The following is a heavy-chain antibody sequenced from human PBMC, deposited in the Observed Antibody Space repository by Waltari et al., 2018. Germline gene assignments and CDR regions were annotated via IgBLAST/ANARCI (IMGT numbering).Heavy chain of an antibody. J-gene: IGHJ4*02. CDR2: VHHSGKT. Sequence: QVQLQESGQGLVKPSGTLSLTCAVSGDSISGNYWWSWVRQSLEKGLEWIGQVHHSGKTHYNPSLQSQVTISVDKPKNQFSLNLNSVTAADTAVYYCAGDRAIGLFFDYWGRGTLVTVSS. CDR1: GDSISGNYW. V-gene: IGHV4-4*02. D-gene: IGHD2-2*01. CDR3: AGDRAIGLFFDY.